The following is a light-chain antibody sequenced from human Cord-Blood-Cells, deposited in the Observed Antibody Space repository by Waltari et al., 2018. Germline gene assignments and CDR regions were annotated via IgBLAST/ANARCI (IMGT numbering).Light chain of an antibody. V-gene: IGKV3-20*01. CDR2: GAS. CDR3: QQYGSSPRT. CDR1: QSVSSSY. J-gene: IGKJ1*01. Sequence: EIVLTQSPGTLSLSPVERATLPCSASQSVSSSYLAWYQQKPGKAPRLLIYGASSRATGIPDRFSGSGSGTDFTLTISRLEPEDFAVYYCQQYGSSPRTFGQGTKVEIK.